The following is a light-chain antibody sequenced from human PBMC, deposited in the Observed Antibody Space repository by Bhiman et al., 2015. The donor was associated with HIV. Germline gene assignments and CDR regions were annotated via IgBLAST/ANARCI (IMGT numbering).Light chain of an antibody. CDR2: GNI. V-gene: IGLV1-40*01. CDR3: QSYDSSLSHV. J-gene: IGLJ1*01. CDR1: TSNTGIGYD. Sequence: QSVLTQPPSVSGALGQRVTISCTGSTSNTGIGYDVHWYQQVPGTAPRLLIYGNINRPSGVPDRFSGSKSGTSASLAITGLQADDESDYYCQSYDSSLSHVFGTATRVTVL.